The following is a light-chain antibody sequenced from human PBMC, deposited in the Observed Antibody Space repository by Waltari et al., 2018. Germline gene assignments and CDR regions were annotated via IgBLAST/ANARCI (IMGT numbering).Light chain of an antibody. CDR3: SSYAGSNTYI. CDR1: SSAIGYYNA. J-gene: IGLJ1*01. Sequence: QAAPTQPPSVSGSPGQSVTISCTGTSSAIGYYNAVSWYQQHPGKAPKLMIYEVSKRPSGVSDRFSGSKSGNTASLTISGLQAEDEADYYCSSYAGSNTYIFGAGTRLTVL. CDR2: EVS. V-gene: IGLV2-11*01.